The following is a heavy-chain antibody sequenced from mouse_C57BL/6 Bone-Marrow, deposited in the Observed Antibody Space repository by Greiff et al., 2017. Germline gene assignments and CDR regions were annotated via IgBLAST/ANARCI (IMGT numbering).Heavy chain of an antibody. Sequence: QVQLQQPGAELVMPGASVKLSCKASGYTFTSYWMHWVKQRPGQGLEWIGEIDPSDSYTTYNQKFKGKSTLTVDKSSSPAYLQLSSLTSEDSAVYYGARADYYGSSSYYAMDYWGQGTSVTVSS. CDR2: IDPSDSYT. CDR1: GYTFTSYW. CDR3: ARADYYGSSSYYAMDY. J-gene: IGHJ4*01. V-gene: IGHV1-69*01. D-gene: IGHD1-1*01.